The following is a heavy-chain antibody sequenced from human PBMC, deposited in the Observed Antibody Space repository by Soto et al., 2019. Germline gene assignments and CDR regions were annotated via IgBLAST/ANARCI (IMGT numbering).Heavy chain of an antibody. J-gene: IGHJ4*02. D-gene: IGHD2-8*02. CDR2: ISWNSGSI. Sequence: EVQLVESGGGLVQPGRSLRLSCAASGFTFDDYAMHWVRQAPGKGLEWVSGISWNSGSIGYADSVKGRFTIARDNAKNSLYLQMTGLRAEDTALYYCAKGPVDGGVWDPFDSWGQGTLVTVSS. CDR3: AKGPVDGGVWDPFDS. CDR1: GFTFDDYA. V-gene: IGHV3-9*01.